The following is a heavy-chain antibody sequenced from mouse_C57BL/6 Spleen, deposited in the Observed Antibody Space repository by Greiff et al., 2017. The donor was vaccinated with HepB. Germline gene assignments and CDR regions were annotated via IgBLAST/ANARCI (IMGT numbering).Heavy chain of an antibody. V-gene: IGHV2-2*01. CDR3: ASPTVVALYAMDY. J-gene: IGHJ4*01. CDR1: GFSLTSYG. CDR2: IWSGGST. D-gene: IGHD1-1*01. Sequence: QVQLKESGPGLVQPSQSLSITCTVSGFSLTSYGVHWVRQSPGKGLEWLGVIWSGGSTDYNAAFISRLSISKDNSKSQVFFKMNSLQADDTAIYYCASPTVVALYAMDYWGQGTSVTVSS.